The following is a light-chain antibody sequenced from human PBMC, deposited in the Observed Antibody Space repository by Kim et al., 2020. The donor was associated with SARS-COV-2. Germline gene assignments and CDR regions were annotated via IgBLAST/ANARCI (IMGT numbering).Light chain of an antibody. Sequence: DIQMTQSPDSLSASVGDRVTITCRASRSIASYLNWYQQKPGNSPKLLIYSASRLQSGVPSRFSGSGSGTDFTLTITSLQPEDCATYYCQQSDGTPRTFGQGTKVEIK. CDR1: RSIASY. V-gene: IGKV1-39*01. CDR2: SAS. J-gene: IGKJ1*01. CDR3: QQSDGTPRT.